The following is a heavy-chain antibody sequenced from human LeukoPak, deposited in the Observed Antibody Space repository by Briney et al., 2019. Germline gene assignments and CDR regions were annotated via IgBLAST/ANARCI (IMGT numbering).Heavy chain of an antibody. V-gene: IGHV4-61*02. D-gene: IGHD4-11*01. CDR1: GGSISSSSYY. Sequence: PSETLSLTCTVSGGSISSSSYYWSWIRQPAGKGLEWIGRIYTSGSTNYNPSLKSRVTMSVDTSKNQFSLKLSSVTAADTAVYYCASYLDYRWGLVGWGQGTLVTVSS. CDR3: ASYLDYRWGLVG. CDR2: IYTSGST. J-gene: IGHJ4*02.